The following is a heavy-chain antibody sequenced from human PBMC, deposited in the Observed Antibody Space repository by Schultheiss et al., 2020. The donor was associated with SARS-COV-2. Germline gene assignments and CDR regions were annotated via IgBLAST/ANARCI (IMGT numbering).Heavy chain of an antibody. CDR3: ARMGLRDYDGTLDY. CDR2: ISYDGSNK. V-gene: IGHV3-33*05. J-gene: IGHJ4*02. CDR1: AFTLSSYG. D-gene: IGHD4-23*01. Sequence: GGSLRLSCAASAFTLSSYGMHWVRQAPGKGLEWVAVISYDGSNKYYADSVKGRFTISRDNSKNTLYLQMNSLRAEDTAVYYCARMGLRDYDGTLDYWGQGTLVTVSS.